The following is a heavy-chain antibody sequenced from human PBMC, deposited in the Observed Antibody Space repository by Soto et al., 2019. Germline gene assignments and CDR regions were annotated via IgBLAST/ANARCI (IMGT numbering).Heavy chain of an antibody. V-gene: IGHV1-69*12. Sequence: QVQLVQSGAEVKKPGSSVKVSCKASGGSLSNYGISWVRQAPGQGLEWMGGIIPVFGTANYAQKFQGRVTITADESTSIVYMDVTSLRSEDTAVYYCARGDATKIVVTTYYGMDVGGQGARVTVSS. CDR1: GGSLSNYG. D-gene: IGHD4-17*01. J-gene: IGHJ6*02. CDR3: ARGDATKIVVTTYYGMDV. CDR2: IIPVFGTA.